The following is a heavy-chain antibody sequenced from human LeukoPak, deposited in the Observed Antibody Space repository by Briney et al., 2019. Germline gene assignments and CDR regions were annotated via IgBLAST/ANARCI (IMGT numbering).Heavy chain of an antibody. D-gene: IGHD3-3*01. Sequence: PSETLSLTCTVSGYSISSGYYWGWIRQPAGKGLEWIGRIYTSGSTNYNPSLKSRVTMSVDTSKNQFSLKLSSVTAADTAVYYCARGSRDTIFGFLHYFDYWGQGTLVTVSS. V-gene: IGHV4-4*07. CDR3: ARGSRDTIFGFLHYFDY. CDR1: GYSISSGYY. J-gene: IGHJ4*02. CDR2: IYTSGST.